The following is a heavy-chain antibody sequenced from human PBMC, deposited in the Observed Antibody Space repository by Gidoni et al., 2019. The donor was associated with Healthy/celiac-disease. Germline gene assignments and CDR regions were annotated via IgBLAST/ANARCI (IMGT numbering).Heavy chain of an antibody. CDR2: IKSKTDGGTT. Sequence: EVQLVESGGGLVKPGGSLRLSCAASGFTFSNAWMNWVRQAPGKGLEWVGRIKSKTDGGTTDYAAPVKGRFTISRDDSKNTLYLQMNSLKTEDTAVYYCTTDLPLLAVVRGANGMDVWGQGTTVTVSS. D-gene: IGHD3-10*01. J-gene: IGHJ6*02. V-gene: IGHV3-15*07. CDR3: TTDLPLLAVVRGANGMDV. CDR1: GFTFSNAW.